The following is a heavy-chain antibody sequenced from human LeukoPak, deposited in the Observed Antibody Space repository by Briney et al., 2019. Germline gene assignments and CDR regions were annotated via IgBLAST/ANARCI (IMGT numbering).Heavy chain of an antibody. V-gene: IGHV4-34*01. J-gene: IGHJ4*02. CDR2: INHSGST. CDR3: ARGSYCGGDCYPRPFDY. D-gene: IGHD2-21*02. CDR1: GGSFSGYY. Sequence: SETLSLTCAVYGGSFSGYYWSWIRQPPGEGLEWIGEINHSGSTNYNPSLKSRVTISVDTSKNQFSLKLSSVTAADTAVYYCARGSYCGGDCYPRPFDYWGQGTLVTVSS.